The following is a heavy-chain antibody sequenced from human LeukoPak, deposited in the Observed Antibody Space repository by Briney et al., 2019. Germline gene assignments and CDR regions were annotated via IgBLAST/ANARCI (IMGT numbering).Heavy chain of an antibody. Sequence: GSLSLSCAASGFTFSSYGMHWVRQAPGKGLEWVAVIWYDGSNKYYADSVKGRFTISRDNSKNTLYLQMNSLRAEDTAVYYCAVGAVAGYYYYGMDVWGQGTTVTVSS. J-gene: IGHJ6*02. V-gene: IGHV3-33*01. CDR1: GFTFSSYG. CDR2: IWYDGSNK. D-gene: IGHD6-19*01. CDR3: AVGAVAGYYYYGMDV.